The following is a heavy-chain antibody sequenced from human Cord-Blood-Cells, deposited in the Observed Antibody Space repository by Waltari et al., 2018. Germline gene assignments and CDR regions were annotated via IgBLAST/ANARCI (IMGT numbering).Heavy chain of an antibody. Sequence: EVQLVQSGAEVKKPGESLKISCKGSGYSFTSYWIGWVRQMPGKGLEWMGIIYPGDADTRYSPSFQGQVTISADTSISTAYLQWSGLKASDTAMYYCARHGPTTVTTYAFDIWGQGTMVTVSS. CDR2: IYPGDADT. V-gene: IGHV5-51*01. J-gene: IGHJ3*02. D-gene: IGHD4-17*01. CDR1: GYSFTSYW. CDR3: ARHGPTTVTTYAFDI.